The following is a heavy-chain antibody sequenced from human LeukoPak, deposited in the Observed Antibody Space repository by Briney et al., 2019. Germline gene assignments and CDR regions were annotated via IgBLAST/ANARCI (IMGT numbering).Heavy chain of an antibody. CDR1: GFTFTNFE. CDR3: ARVRGYDGYYFDH. J-gene: IGHJ4*02. Sequence: GGSLRLSCAASGFTFTNFEMNWVRQAPGKGLEWVSYIGSTGSTIYYADSVKGRFTTSRDNAKNSLYLQMNSLRGEDTAVYYCARVRGYDGYYFDHWGQGTLVTVSS. V-gene: IGHV3-48*03. CDR2: IGSTGSTI. D-gene: IGHD5-12*01.